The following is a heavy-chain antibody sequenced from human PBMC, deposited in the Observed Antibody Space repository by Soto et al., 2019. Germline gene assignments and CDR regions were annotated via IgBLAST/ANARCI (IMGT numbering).Heavy chain of an antibody. D-gene: IGHD3-10*01. Sequence: QVQLQQWGAGLLKPSETLSLTCAVYGGSFSGYYWSWIRQPPGKGLEWIGEINHSGSTNYNPSLTSRVTISLTQSKTHLPRKLHYGTAADTAVYYCARARPVLLWFGGGDWFDPWGQGTLVTVSS. CDR1: GGSFSGYY. V-gene: IGHV4-34*01. CDR3: ARARPVLLWFGGGDWFDP. J-gene: IGHJ5*02. CDR2: INHSGST.